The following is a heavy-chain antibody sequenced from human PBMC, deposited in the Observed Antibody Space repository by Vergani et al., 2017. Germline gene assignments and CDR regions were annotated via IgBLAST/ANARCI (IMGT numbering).Heavy chain of an antibody. CDR2: IYYSVST. V-gene: IGHV4-31*03. J-gene: IGHJ4*02. D-gene: IGHD2-15*01. CDR3: ARGVGYCSGGSCYDY. CDR1: GGSISSGGYY. Sequence: QVQLQESGPGLVKPSQTLSLTCTVSGGSISSGGYYWSWIRQHPGKGLEWIGYIYYSVSTYYNPSLKSRVTISVDTSKNQFSLKLSSVTAADTAVYYCARGVGYCSGGSCYDYWGQGTLVTVSS.